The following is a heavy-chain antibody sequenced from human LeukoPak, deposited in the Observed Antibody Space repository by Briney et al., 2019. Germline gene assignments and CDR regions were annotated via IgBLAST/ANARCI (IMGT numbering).Heavy chain of an antibody. Sequence: GGSLRLSCAASGFTVSGYYMNWVRQAPGKGLEWVSVIYTGGSTYYADSVKGRFTISRDNSKNTLYLQMNSLRAEDTAVYFCATDPGEGYCSSSNCWDGWGQGTTVTVSS. CDR1: GFTVSGYY. CDR3: ATDPGEGYCSSSNCWDG. D-gene: IGHD2-2*01. J-gene: IGHJ6*02. V-gene: IGHV3-66*02. CDR2: IYTGGST.